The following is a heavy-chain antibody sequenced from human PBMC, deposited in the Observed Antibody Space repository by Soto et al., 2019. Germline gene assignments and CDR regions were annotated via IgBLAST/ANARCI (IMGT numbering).Heavy chain of an antibody. CDR1: GDSVSSNSAA. V-gene: IGHV6-1*01. D-gene: IGHD5-18*01. Sequence: PSQTLSLTCAISGDSVSSNSAAWNCIRQSPSRGLEWLGRTYYRSKWYNDYAVSVKSRITINPDTSKNQFSLQLNSVTPEDTAVYYCARDQPLYSYGHNNWFDPWGQGTLVTVSS. J-gene: IGHJ5*02. CDR3: ARDQPLYSYGHNNWFDP. CDR2: TYYRSKWYN.